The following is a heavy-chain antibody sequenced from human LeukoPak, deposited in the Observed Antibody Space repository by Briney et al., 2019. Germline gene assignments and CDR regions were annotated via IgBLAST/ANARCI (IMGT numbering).Heavy chain of an antibody. D-gene: IGHD2-15*01. CDR3: ARQVVVAARSSGY. V-gene: IGHV1-2*02. CDR2: INPNSGGT. Sequence: GASVKVSCKASGYTFTGYYMHWVRQAPGQGLEWMGWINPNSGGTNYAQKFQGRVTMTRDTPISTAYMELSRLRSDDTAVYYCARQVVVAARSSGYWGQGTLVTVSS. CDR1: GYTFTGYY. J-gene: IGHJ4*02.